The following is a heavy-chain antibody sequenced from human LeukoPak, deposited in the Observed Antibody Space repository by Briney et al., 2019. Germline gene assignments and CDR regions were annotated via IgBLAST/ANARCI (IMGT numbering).Heavy chain of an antibody. CDR1: GGSISSGDYY. J-gene: IGHJ6*02. V-gene: IGHV4-30-4*01. CDR2: IYYSGST. D-gene: IGHD7-27*01. Sequence: PSETLSLTCTVSGGSISSGDYYWSWIRQPPGKGLEWIGYIYYSGSTYYNPSLKSRVTISVDTSKNQFSLKLSSVTAADTAVYYCARRNYLGYYHYYGMDVWGQGTTVTVSS. CDR3: ARRNYLGYYHYYGMDV.